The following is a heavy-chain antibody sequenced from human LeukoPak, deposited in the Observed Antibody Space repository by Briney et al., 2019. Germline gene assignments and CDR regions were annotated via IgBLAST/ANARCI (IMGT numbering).Heavy chain of an antibody. J-gene: IGHJ3*02. Sequence: GGSLRLSCAASGFTFSSYSMNWVRQAPGKGLEWVSYISSSSSTIYYADSVKGRFTIPRDNAKISLYLQMNSLRAEDTAVYYCAREFAQLCAFDIWGQGTMVTVSS. D-gene: IGHD2-2*01. CDR1: GFTFSSYS. V-gene: IGHV3-48*01. CDR2: ISSSSSTI. CDR3: AREFAQLCAFDI.